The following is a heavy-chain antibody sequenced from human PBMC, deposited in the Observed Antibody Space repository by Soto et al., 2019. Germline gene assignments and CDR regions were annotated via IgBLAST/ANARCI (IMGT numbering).Heavy chain of an antibody. CDR1: GGTFSSYA. V-gene: IGHV1-69*13. D-gene: IGHD1-1*01. CDR2: IIPIFGTA. J-gene: IGHJ5*02. CDR3: ARAPVQPEYNWFDP. Sequence: ASVKVSCKASGGTFSSYAISWVRQAPGQGLEWMGGIIPIFGTANYAQKFQGRVTITADESTSTAYMELSSLRSEDTAVYYCARAPVQPEYNWFDPWGQGTLVTVSS.